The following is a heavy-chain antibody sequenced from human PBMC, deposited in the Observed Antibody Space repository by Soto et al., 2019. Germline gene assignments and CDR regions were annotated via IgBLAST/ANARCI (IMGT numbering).Heavy chain of an antibody. D-gene: IGHD5-12*01. Sequence: LSLTCTVSGFTFSSYEMDWVRQAPGKGLEWVAYISSNGGTIYYGDSVKGRFTISRDNADNSLYLQMNSLRAEDTAVYYCTKEKSVMYSGYDAFDIWGRGTMVTVSS. J-gene: IGHJ3*02. CDR3: TKEKSVMYSGYDAFDI. CDR1: GFTFSSYE. CDR2: ISSNGGTI. V-gene: IGHV3-48*03.